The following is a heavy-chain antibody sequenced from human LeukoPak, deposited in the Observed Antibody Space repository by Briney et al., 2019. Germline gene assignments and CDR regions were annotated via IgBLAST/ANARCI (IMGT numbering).Heavy chain of an antibody. CDR2: INPYSGGT. Sequence: ASVKVSCKASGYTFTGYYMHWVRQAPGQGLEWMGWINPYSGGTNYAQKFQGRVTMTRDTSISTAYMELSRLRSDDTDAYYCAREPPQDSSGEFDYWGQGTLVTVSS. D-gene: IGHD6-19*01. CDR3: AREPPQDSSGEFDY. CDR1: GYTFTGYY. V-gene: IGHV1-2*02. J-gene: IGHJ4*02.